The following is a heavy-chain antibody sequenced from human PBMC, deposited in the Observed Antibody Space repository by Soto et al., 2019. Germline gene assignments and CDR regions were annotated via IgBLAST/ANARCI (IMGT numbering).Heavy chain of an antibody. V-gene: IGHV4-31*03. J-gene: IGHJ6*02. CDR1: GGSISSGGYY. CDR2: IYYSGST. Sequence: SETLSLTCTVSGGSISSGGYYWSWIRQHPGKGLEWIGYIYYSGSTYYNPSLKSRVTISVDTSKNQFSLKLSSVTAADTAVYYCAREVSAAESYYYYYGMEVWGQGTTVTVSS. CDR3: AREVSAAESYYYYYGMEV. D-gene: IGHD2-15*01.